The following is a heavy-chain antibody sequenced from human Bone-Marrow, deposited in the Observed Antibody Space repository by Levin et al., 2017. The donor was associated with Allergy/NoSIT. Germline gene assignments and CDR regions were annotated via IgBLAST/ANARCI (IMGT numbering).Heavy chain of an antibody. J-gene: IGHJ4*02. CDR1: GFTFDDYT. CDR3: AKDGNLDRAAAGPYYFDY. V-gene: IGHV3-43*01. Sequence: QSGGSLRLSCAASGFTFDDYTMHWVRQAPGKGLEWVSLISWDGGSTYYADSVKGRFTISRDNSKNSLYLQMNSLRTEDTALYYCAKDGNLDRAAAGPYYFDYWGQGTLVTVSS. D-gene: IGHD6-13*01. CDR2: ISWDGGST.